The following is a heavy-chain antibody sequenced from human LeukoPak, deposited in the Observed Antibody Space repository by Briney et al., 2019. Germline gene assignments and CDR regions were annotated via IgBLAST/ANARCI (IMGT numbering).Heavy chain of an antibody. D-gene: IGHD3-3*01. V-gene: IGHV1-46*03. CDR1: GYTFTSYY. J-gene: IGHJ4*02. CDR2: INPSGGST. CDR3: ARAIFGVVGIFDY. Sequence: ASVKVSCKASGYTFTSYYMHWVRQAPGQGLELRGIINPSGGSTSYAQKFQGRVTMTRDTSTSTVYMELSSLRSEDTAVYYCARAIFGVVGIFDYWGQGTLVTVSS.